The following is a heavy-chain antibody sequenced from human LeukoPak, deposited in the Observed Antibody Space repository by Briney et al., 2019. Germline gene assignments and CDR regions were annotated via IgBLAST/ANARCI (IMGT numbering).Heavy chain of an antibody. CDR3: ARGGYCSSTSCYVVKMWSRFDY. J-gene: IGHJ4*02. Sequence: SQTLSLTCTVSGGSISSGGYYWSWIRQHPGKGLEWIGYIYYSGSTYYNPSLKSRVTISVDTSKNQFSLKLSSVTAADTAVYYCARGGYCSSTSCYVVKMWSRFDYWGQGTLVTVSS. V-gene: IGHV4-31*03. CDR2: IYYSGST. CDR1: GGSISSGGYY. D-gene: IGHD2-2*01.